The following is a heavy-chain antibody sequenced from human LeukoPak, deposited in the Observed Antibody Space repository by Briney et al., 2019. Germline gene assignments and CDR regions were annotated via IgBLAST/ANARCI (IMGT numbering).Heavy chain of an antibody. D-gene: IGHD6-6*01. CDR3: ARILQLVRIIDY. V-gene: IGHV3-30*04. J-gene: IGHJ4*02. CDR2: ISYDGSNK. CDR1: GFTFSSYA. Sequence: PGRSLRLSCAASGFTFSSYAMHWVRQAPGKGLEWVAVISYDGSNKYYADSVKGRFTISRDNAKNSLYLQMNSLRAEDTAVYYCARILQLVRIIDYWGQGTLVTVSS.